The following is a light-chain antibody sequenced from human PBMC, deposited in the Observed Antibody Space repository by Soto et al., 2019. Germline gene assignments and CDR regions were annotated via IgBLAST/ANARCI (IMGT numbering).Light chain of an antibody. CDR3: QQRSTWPLT. J-gene: IGKJ4*01. CDR2: DAS. CDR1: QSVSNS. Sequence: EIVLTQSPATLSLSPGERATLSCRASQSVSNSLAWYQQKAGQAPRLLIYDASNRATDIPARFSGSGSGTDFTLTISSLEPEDFAVYYCQQRSTWPLTFGGGTKMEIK. V-gene: IGKV3-11*01.